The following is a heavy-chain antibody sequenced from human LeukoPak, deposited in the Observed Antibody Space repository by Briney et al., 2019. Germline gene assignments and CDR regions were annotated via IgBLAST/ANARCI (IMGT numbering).Heavy chain of an antibody. J-gene: IGHJ4*02. Sequence: SETLSLTCTVSGYSISSGYYWGWIRQPPGKGLEWIGSVYYTGASYYNPSLKSRVTISIDTSKKHFSLKLTSVTAADTAVYYCARGAPPQNWGQGTLVTVSS. CDR2: VYYTGAS. CDR1: GYSISSGYY. CDR3: ARGAPPQN. V-gene: IGHV4-38-2*02.